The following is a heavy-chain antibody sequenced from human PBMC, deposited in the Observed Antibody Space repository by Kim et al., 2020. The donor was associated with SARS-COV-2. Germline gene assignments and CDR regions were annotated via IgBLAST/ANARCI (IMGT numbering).Heavy chain of an antibody. V-gene: IGHV3-73*01. CDR2: IRSKANSYAT. CDR1: GFSFSDSA. Sequence: GGSLRLSCAASGFSFSDSAMHWVRQASGKGLEWVGRIRSKANSYATTYAASVKGRFTISRDDSKNAAYLQMNSLKTEDTAVYYCTRVPGRTLAFCYAYDIWGQGTMVTVSS. CDR3: TRVPGRTLAFCYAYDI. D-gene: IGHD3-3*02. J-gene: IGHJ3*02.